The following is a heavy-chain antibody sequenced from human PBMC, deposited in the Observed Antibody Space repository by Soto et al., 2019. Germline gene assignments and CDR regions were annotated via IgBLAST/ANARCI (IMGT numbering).Heavy chain of an antibody. CDR2: IYSGGAT. D-gene: IGHD4-4*01. CDR1: EFTVSSNY. Sequence: GGSLRLSCAASEFTVSSNYLSWVRQAPGKGLEWVSGIYSGGATYYADYVKGRFTLSRDNSKNTLYLQMNSLRVEDTAVYYCARGSYRAFDYWGQGTLVTVSS. CDR3: ARGSYRAFDY. J-gene: IGHJ4*02. V-gene: IGHV3-53*01.